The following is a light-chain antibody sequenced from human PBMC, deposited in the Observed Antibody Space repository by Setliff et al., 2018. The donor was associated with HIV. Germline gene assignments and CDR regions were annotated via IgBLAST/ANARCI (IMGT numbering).Light chain of an antibody. CDR2: EVR. J-gene: IGLJ1*01. CDR3: SSYAITNTLP. CDR1: SSDVGGYNY. V-gene: IGLV2-14*01. Sequence: ALTQPASVSGSPGQSITISCTGTSSDVGGYNYVSWYQQHPGKAPKLIIYEVRNRPSGVSNRFSGSKSGNTASLTISGLQAEDEDDYYCSSYAITNTLPFGTGTKVTVL.